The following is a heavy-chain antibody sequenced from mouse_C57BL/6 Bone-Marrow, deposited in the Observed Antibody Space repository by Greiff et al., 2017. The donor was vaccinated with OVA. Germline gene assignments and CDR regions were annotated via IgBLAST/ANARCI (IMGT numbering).Heavy chain of an antibody. CDR3: ASRNWDWFAY. D-gene: IGHD4-1*02. V-gene: IGHV1-82*01. J-gene: IGHJ3*01. CDR2: IYPGDGDT. CDR1: GYAFSSSW. Sequence: VKLQESGPELVKPGASVKISCKASGYAFSSSWLNWVKQRPGKGLEWIGRIYPGDGDTDYNGKFKGQATLTADKSSSTAYMQLSSLTSEDSAVYFCASRNWDWFAYWGQGTLVTVSA.